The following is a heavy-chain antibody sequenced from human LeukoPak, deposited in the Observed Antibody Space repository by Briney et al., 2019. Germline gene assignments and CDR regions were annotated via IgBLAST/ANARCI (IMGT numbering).Heavy chain of an antibody. CDR1: GGSITSSSYY. D-gene: IGHD1-26*01. J-gene: IGHJ4*02. V-gene: IGHV4-39*07. CDR3: ARVNSGSYYPKYYFDY. Sequence: SETLSLTCTVSGGSITSSSYYWGWIRQPPGKGLEWIGSIYYSGSTYYNPSLKSRLTISVDTSSDQFSLKLSSVTAADTAVYYCARVNSGSYYPKYYFDYWGQGTLVTVSS. CDR2: IYYSGST.